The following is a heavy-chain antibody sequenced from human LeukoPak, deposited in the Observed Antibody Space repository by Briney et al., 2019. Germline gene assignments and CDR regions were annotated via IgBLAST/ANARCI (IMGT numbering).Heavy chain of an antibody. D-gene: IGHD2-2*01. CDR3: AKGPIVVVPAAKTDY. J-gene: IGHJ4*02. Sequence: PGGSLRLSCAASGFTFSNFGMHWVRQAPGKGLEWVAFIRYDGSNKYYADSVKGRFTVSRDNSKNTLYLQMNSLRAEDTAVYYCAKGPIVVVPAAKTDYWGQGTLVTVSS. CDR2: IRYDGSNK. CDR1: GFTFSNFG. V-gene: IGHV3-30*02.